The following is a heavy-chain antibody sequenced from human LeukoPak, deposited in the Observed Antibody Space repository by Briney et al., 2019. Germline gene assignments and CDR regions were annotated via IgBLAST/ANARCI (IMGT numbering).Heavy chain of an antibody. J-gene: IGHJ4*02. D-gene: IGHD2-15*01. CDR2: ISGSGGST. CDR3: AKDVGLERVYCSGGSCYSEVY. V-gene: IGHV3-23*01. CDR1: GFTFSSYA. Sequence: GGSLRLSCAASGFTFSSYAMRWVRQAPGKGLEWVSAISGSGGSTYYADSVKGRFTISRDNSKNTLYLQMNSLRAEDTAVYYCAKDVGLERVYCSGGSCYSEVYWGQGTLVTVSS.